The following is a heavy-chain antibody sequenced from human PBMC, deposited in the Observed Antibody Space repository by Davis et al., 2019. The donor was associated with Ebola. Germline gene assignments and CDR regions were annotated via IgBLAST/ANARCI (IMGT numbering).Heavy chain of an antibody. CDR3: ARDYYYYYYGMDV. V-gene: IGHV3-53*01. CDR1: GFTVSSNY. CDR2: IYSGGST. Sequence: GGSLRLSCAASGFTVSSNYMSWVRQAPGKGLEWVSVIYSGGSTYYADSVKGRFTITRDNSKNPLYLQMNSLRAEDTAVYYCARDYYYYYYGMDVWGQGTTVTVSS. J-gene: IGHJ6*02.